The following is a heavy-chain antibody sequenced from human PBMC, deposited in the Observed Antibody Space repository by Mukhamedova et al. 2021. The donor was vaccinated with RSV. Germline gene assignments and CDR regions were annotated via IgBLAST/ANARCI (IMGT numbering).Heavy chain of an antibody. V-gene: IGHV3-74*01. J-gene: IGHJ4*02. Sequence: MHWVRQAPGKGLVWVSYTNTDESSTSHADSVKGRFTVSRDNAKNTLFLQMNSLRAEDTAVYYCARGVRGYTYDPAGYCGQGTLVTV. CDR3: ARGVRGYTYDPAGY. CDR2: TNTDESST. D-gene: IGHD5-18*01.